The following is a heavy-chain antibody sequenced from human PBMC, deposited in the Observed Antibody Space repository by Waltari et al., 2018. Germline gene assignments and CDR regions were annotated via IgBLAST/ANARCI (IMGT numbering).Heavy chain of an antibody. CDR1: GFTFSSYG. CDR2: IRYDGSNK. Sequence: QVQLVESGGGVVQPGGSLRLSCAASGFTFSSYGMHWVRQAPGKGLEWVAFIRYDGSNKYYADSVKGRFTISRDNSKNTLYLQMNSLRAEDTAVYYCAKDLPYSSGFFYYWGQGTLVTVSS. D-gene: IGHD6-19*01. CDR3: AKDLPYSSGFFYY. V-gene: IGHV3-30*02. J-gene: IGHJ4*02.